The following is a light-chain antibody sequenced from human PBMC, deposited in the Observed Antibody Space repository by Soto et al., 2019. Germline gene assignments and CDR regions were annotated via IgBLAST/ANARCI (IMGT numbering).Light chain of an antibody. J-gene: IGKJ2*01. V-gene: IGKV3-20*01. CDR1: QSISRYY. CDR3: QQSGGLPPYT. CDR2: GAS. Sequence: VLTQSPGTLSLSPGERATISCRARQSISRYYLAWYQHKPGQAPRLLMNGASSRATGIPHRFSGSGYATDFNLTISRLEPEDCGVECCQQSGGLPPYTFGEGTGLEIK.